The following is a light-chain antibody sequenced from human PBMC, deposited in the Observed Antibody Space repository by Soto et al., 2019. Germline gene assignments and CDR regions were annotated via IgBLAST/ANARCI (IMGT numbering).Light chain of an antibody. V-gene: IGLV1-40*01. CDR1: SSNFGAGFD. CDR3: QSFDISLSNYV. Sequence: QSVLTQPPSVSGAPGQRVTISCTGSSSNFGAGFDVHWYQHLPGTAPKLLLFSNNNRPSGVPDRLSGSKSGTSASLAITGLQAEDEADYYCQSFDISLSNYVSGSGKKGTVL. CDR2: SNN. J-gene: IGLJ1*01.